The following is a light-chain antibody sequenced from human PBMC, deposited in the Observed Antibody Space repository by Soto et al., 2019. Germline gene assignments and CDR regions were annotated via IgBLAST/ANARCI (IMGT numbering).Light chain of an antibody. CDR3: QQYGSSPIT. J-gene: IGKJ5*01. CDR1: QSVSSN. CDR2: GAS. Sequence: TLSPGALSVSKGERATLSCRASQSVSSNLAWYQQKPGQAPRLLIYGASSRATGIPDRFSGSGSGTDFTLTISRLEPEDVAVYYCQQYGSSPITFGQGRLPAIK. V-gene: IGKV3-20*01.